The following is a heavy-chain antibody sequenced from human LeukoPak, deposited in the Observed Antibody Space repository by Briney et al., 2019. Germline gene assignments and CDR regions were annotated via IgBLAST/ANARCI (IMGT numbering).Heavy chain of an antibody. CDR1: GGTFSSYA. J-gene: IGHJ4*02. CDR3: ARAFGRGYSYSYGVY. Sequence: SVKVSCKASGGTFSSYAISWVRQAPGQGLEWMGGIIPIFGTANYAQNFQGRVTITADESTSTAYMKLSSLRSEDTAVYYCARAFGRGYSYSYGVYWGQGTLVTVSS. D-gene: IGHD5-18*01. V-gene: IGHV1-69*01. CDR2: IIPIFGTA.